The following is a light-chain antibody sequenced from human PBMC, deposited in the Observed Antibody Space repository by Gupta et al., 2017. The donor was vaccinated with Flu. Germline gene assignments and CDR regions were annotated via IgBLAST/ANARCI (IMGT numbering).Light chain of an antibody. CDR2: AAS. CDR1: QEIRNS. V-gene: IGKV1-27*01. J-gene: IGKJ4*01. CDR3: QKVNGDPLI. Sequence: PSSLSASVGDRVTITCRASQEIRNSLAWYQHKPGEVPRLLIYAASTLQSGVPSSFSGSGSGTEFTLTISRLEPEDVATYYCQKVNGDPLIFGGGTKVEI.